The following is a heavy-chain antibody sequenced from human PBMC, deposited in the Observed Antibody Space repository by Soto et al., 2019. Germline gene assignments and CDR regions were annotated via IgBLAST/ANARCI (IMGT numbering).Heavy chain of an antibody. CDR1: GFTFSDYY. CDR3: AGGRPLGYCSGGSCHDAFDI. Sequence: GGSLRLSCAASGFTFSDYYMSWIRQAPGKGLEWVSYISSSGSTIYYADSVKGRFTIPRDNAKNSLYLQMNSLRAEDTAVYYCAGGRPLGYCSGGSCHDAFDIWGQGTMVTVSS. V-gene: IGHV3-11*01. D-gene: IGHD2-15*01. J-gene: IGHJ3*02. CDR2: ISSSGSTI.